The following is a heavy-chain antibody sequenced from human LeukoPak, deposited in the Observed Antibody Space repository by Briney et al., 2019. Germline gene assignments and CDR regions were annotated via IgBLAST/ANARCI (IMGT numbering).Heavy chain of an antibody. CDR3: ARDYYDSSGYFGY. V-gene: IGHV1-69*05. Sequence: SVKVSCKASGGTFSSYAISWVRQAPGQGLEWTGGIIPIFGTANYAQKFQGRVTITTDESTSTAHMELSSLRSEDTAVYYCARDYYDSSGYFGYWGQGTLVTVSS. CDR1: GGTFSSYA. D-gene: IGHD3-22*01. J-gene: IGHJ4*02. CDR2: IIPIFGTA.